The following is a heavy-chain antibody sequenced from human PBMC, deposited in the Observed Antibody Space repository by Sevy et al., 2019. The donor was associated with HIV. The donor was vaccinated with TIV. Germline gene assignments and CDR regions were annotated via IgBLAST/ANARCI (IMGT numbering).Heavy chain of an antibody. CDR1: GFTFDDYA. V-gene: IGHV3-49*04. CDR2: IRSKAYGGTT. J-gene: IGHJ4*02. D-gene: IGHD3-22*01. CDR3: TRTKEYYYDSSGYKLYYFDY. Sequence: GGSLRLSCTASGFTFDDYAMSWVRQAPGKGLEWVGFIRSKAYGGTTEYAASVKGRFTISRDDSKSIAYLQMNSLKTEDTAVYYCTRTKEYYYDSSGYKLYYFDYWGQGTLVTVSS.